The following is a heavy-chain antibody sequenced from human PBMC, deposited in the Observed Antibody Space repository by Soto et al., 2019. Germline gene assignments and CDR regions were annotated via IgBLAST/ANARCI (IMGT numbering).Heavy chain of an antibody. CDR2: IYNSGST. CDR1: GGSINSGGYY. V-gene: IGHV4-31*01. Sequence: QVQLQESGPGLVKPSQTLSLTCTVSGGSINSGGYYWSWIRQHPGKGLEWIGYIYNSGSTYYNPSLKSQVTISVDTSKNQFSLKLSSVTAADTAVYCCARGITMVRGVIHTPYFDYWGQGTLVTVSS. J-gene: IGHJ4*02. CDR3: ARGITMVRGVIHTPYFDY. D-gene: IGHD3-10*01.